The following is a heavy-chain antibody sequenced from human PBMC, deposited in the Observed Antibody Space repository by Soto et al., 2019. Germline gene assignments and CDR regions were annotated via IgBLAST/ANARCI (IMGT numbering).Heavy chain of an antibody. CDR1: GFSLSTSGVG. Sequence: QITLKESGPTLVKSTQTLTLTCTFSGFSLSTSGVGVGWIRQPPGKALEWLAIIYWNDDKRYSPSLKSRLTNTKYTSRNQVVLTLTTMDPVDTATYSCVHQGAADQFDPWGQGTLVTVSS. CDR3: VHQGAADQFDP. J-gene: IGHJ5*02. D-gene: IGHD3-16*01. CDR2: IYWNDDK. V-gene: IGHV2-5*01.